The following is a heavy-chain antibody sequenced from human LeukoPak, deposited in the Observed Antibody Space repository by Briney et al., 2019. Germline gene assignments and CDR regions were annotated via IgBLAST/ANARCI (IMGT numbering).Heavy chain of an antibody. CDR3: AKHWAATVTYFDY. J-gene: IGHJ4*02. CDR1: GFTFSSYA. CDR2: ISGSGGGT. V-gene: IGHV3-23*01. D-gene: IGHD4-11*01. Sequence: GGSLRLSCAASGFTFSSYAMSWVRQAPGKGLEWVSAISGSGGGTYYADSVKGRFTISRDNSKNTLYLQMNSLRAEDTAVYYCAKHWAATVTYFDYWGQGTLVTVSS.